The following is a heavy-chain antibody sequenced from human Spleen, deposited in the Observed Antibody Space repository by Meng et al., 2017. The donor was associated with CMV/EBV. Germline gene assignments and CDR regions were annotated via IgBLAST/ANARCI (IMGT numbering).Heavy chain of an antibody. CDR3: ARSGGPYYDDQGGLDY. CDR1: GFTFSSCA. J-gene: IGHJ4*02. D-gene: IGHD4-17*01. CDR2: IIDSGGRT. Sequence: LSLTCAASGFTFSSCAMSWVRQAPGKGLEWVSGIIDSGGRTYHADSVKGRFTVSRDNSKNTLYLQMNSLRAEDTAVYYCARSGGPYYDDQGGLDYWGQGSLVTVSS. V-gene: IGHV3-23*01.